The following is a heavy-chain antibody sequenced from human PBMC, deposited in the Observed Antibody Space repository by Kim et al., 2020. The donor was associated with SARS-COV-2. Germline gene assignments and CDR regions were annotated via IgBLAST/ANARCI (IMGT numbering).Heavy chain of an antibody. CDR3: ASQGLNAFDI. CDR1: GNSFTIYA. J-gene: IGHJ3*02. V-gene: IGHV1-3*04. Sequence: ASVKVSCKASGNSFTIYAMHWVRQAPGHRLEWMGWINTGLGNTIYSQNFQGRVTLTWDTSANIAYMDLSSLRSEDTAVYYCASQGLNAFDIWGQGTVVTVSS. CDR2: INTGLGNT.